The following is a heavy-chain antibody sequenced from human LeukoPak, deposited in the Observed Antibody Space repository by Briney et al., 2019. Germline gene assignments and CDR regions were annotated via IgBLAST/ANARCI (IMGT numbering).Heavy chain of an antibody. CDR2: IYSSGIT. J-gene: IGHJ5*02. Sequence: SKTLSLTCTVSGGSISGSYWSCIRQPPGKALEWRGYIYSSGITNYNPSLKSRVTMSVDTSKNQSSLNLDSVTAADKAVYYCARHTAKSYSSSSDWFDPWGQGTLVTVSS. CDR3: ARHTAKSYSSSSDWFDP. V-gene: IGHV4-4*09. D-gene: IGHD6-6*01. CDR1: GGSISGSY.